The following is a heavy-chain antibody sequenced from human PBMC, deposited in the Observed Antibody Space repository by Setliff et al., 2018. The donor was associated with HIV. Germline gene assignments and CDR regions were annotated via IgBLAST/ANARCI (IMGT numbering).Heavy chain of an antibody. J-gene: IGHJ4*02. V-gene: IGHV4-4*07. CDR2: VYTSGST. D-gene: IGHD5-18*01. CDR3: ARLSDTAMASFDS. Sequence: PSETLSLTCTVPAGSLSRSYWSWIRQPAGKGLEWIGRVYTSGSTNYNPSLKSRVTMSLDTSKNQFSLNLSSVTAAVTAVYFCARLSDTAMASFDSWGQGTLVTVSS. CDR1: AGSLSRSY.